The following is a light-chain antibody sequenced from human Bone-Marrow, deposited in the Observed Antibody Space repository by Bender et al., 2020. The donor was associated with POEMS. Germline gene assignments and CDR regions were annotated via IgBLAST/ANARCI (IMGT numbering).Light chain of an antibody. CDR3: TSYTSSSTWV. V-gene: IGLV2-14*01. CDR2: DVS. CDR1: SSDVGAYNA. Sequence: QSALSQPASVSGSPGQSNTISCAGSSSDVGAYNAVSWYQQLPGNAPKLMIYDVSNRPSGVSDRFSGSKSGNTASLTISELQAEDEADYYCTSYTSSSTWVFGGGTRLTVL. J-gene: IGLJ3*02.